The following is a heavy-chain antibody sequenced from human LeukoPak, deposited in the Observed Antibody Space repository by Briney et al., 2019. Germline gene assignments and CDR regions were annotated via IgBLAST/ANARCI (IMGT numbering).Heavy chain of an antibody. CDR3: ATPRGGATTPRFDY. CDR1: GFTFSSYS. CDR2: ISSSSSYI. J-gene: IGHJ4*02. Sequence: GGSLRLSCAASGFTFSSYSMNWVRQAPGEGLEWVSSISSSSSYIYYADSVKGRFTISRNNAKNSLYLQMNSLRAEDTAVYYCATPRGGATTPRFDYWGQGTLVTVSS. V-gene: IGHV3-21*01. D-gene: IGHD1-26*01.